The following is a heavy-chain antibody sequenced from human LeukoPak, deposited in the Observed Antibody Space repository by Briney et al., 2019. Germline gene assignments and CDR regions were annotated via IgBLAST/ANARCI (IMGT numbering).Heavy chain of an antibody. CDR2: IYHSGST. CDR3: ARLLVVVPAA. CDR1: GYSISSGYY. J-gene: IGHJ5*02. V-gene: IGHV4-38-2*02. D-gene: IGHD2-2*01. Sequence: SETLSLTCTVSGYSISSGYYWGWIRQPPGKGVEWIGSIYHSGSTYHNPSLKGRVTISVDTSKNQFSLKLSSVTAADTAVYYCARLLVVVPAAWGQGTLVTVSS.